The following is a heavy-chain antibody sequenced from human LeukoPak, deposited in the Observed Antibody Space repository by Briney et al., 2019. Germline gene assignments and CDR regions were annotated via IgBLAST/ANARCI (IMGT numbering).Heavy chain of an antibody. Sequence: GGSLRLSCVTSGFTFSSYGMHWVRQVPGKGLEWVAVISYDAESSYHVDSVKGRFTISRDNSKNTLYLQMNSLRAEDTALYYCAKAYGSGSYFFDYWGQGTLVTVSS. CDR1: GFTFSSYG. CDR2: ISYDAESS. CDR3: AKAYGSGSYFFDY. D-gene: IGHD3-10*01. V-gene: IGHV3-30*18. J-gene: IGHJ4*02.